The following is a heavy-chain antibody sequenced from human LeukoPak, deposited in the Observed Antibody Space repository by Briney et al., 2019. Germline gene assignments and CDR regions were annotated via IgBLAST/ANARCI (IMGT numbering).Heavy chain of an antibody. CDR1: GYTFTSYG. Sequence: GASVKVSCKASGYTFTSYGISWVRQAPGQGLEWMGWISAYNGNTNYAQKLQGRVTMTTDTSTSTAYMELRSLRSDDTAVYYCARETGDSWELLQPRGSFFDYWGQGTLVTVSS. V-gene: IGHV1-18*01. J-gene: IGHJ4*02. CDR3: ARETGDSWELLQPRGSFFDY. D-gene: IGHD1-26*01. CDR2: ISAYNGNT.